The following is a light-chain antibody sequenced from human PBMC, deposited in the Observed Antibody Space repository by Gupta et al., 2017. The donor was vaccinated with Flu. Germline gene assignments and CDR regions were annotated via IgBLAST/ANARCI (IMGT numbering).Light chain of an antibody. Sequence: SITFSCTGTSHHVGRYIYLSWHHPHPGKAPLLMIYEIITRPAGVSNRFSGSNSGNTPSLTISGLQAEDDADYYCSSYTISNSLEFGGGTKLTVL. CDR2: EII. V-gene: IGLV2-14*01. CDR1: SHHVGRYIY. CDR3: SSYTISNSLE. J-gene: IGLJ3*02.